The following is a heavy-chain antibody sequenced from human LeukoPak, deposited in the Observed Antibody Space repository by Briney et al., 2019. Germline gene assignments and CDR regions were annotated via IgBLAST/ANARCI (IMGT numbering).Heavy chain of an antibody. V-gene: IGHV4-39*07. CDR2: IYYSGST. CDR1: GGSISSSSYY. D-gene: IGHD3-10*01. Sequence: SETLSLTCTVSGGSISSSSYYWGWIRQPPGKGLEWIGSIYYSGSTYYNPSLKSRVTISVDTSKNQFSLKLSSVTAADTAVYYCASEIYYGSGSYYVNSPPGYWGQGTLVTVSS. CDR3: ASEIYYGSGSYYVNSPPGY. J-gene: IGHJ4*02.